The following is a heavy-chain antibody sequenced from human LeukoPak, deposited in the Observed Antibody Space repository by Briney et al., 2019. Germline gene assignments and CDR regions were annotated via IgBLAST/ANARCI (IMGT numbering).Heavy chain of an antibody. CDR2: ISAYNGNT. CDR3: ARDLITILGVVKRAPFDY. V-gene: IGHV1-18*01. CDR1: GYTFTSYG. J-gene: IGHJ4*02. D-gene: IGHD3-3*01. Sequence: ASVKVSCKASGYTFTSYGISLVRQAPGQGLEWMGWISAYNGNTNYAQKLQGRVTMTTDTSTSTAYMELRSLSSDDTAVYYCARDLITILGVVKRAPFDYWGQGTLVTVSS.